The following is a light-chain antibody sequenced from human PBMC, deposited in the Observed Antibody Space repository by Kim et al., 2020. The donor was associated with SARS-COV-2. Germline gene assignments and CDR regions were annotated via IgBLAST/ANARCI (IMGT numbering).Light chain of an antibody. CDR1: QNIDTY. Sequence: PGDSATLSCRASQNIDTYLAWYQQRPGQAPRLLVYDASNRATGVPDRFIGSGSGTDFTLTISSLEPEDFSIYYCQQRNSWPPAVTFGGGTKVDIK. CDR2: DAS. J-gene: IGKJ4*01. CDR3: QQRNSWPPAVT. V-gene: IGKV3-11*01.